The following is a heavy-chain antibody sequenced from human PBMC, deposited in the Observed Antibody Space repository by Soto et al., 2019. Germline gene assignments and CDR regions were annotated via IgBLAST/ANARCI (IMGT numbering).Heavy chain of an antibody. J-gene: IGHJ5*02. CDR2: IFSSGST. D-gene: IGHD2-21*02. CDR1: GGSIADYS. CDR3: ARDQGVVVTADNWFDP. Sequence: SETLSLTCTVSGGSIADYSWVFIRHPSLKGLEWIGRIFSSGSTNYNPSLKGRITMSLDTSKNQFSLKLNSATATDTAVYFCARDQGVVVTADNWFDPWGQGILVTVSS. V-gene: IGHV4-4*07.